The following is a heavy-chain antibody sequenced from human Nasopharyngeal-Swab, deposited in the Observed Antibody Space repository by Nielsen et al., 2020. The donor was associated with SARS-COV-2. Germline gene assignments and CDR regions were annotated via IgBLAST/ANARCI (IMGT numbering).Heavy chain of an antibody. J-gene: IGHJ6*02. CDR2: IKQDGSEK. D-gene: IGHD1-7*01. CDR1: GFTFSSYW. CDR3: ARVGLGYNWNYFDPYYYYGMDV. V-gene: IGHV3-7*03. Sequence: GESLKISCAASGFTFSSYWMSWVRQAPGKGLEWVANIKQDGSEKYYVDSVKGRFTISRDNAKNSLYLQMNSLRAEDTAVYYCARVGLGYNWNYFDPYYYYGMDVWGQGTTVTV.